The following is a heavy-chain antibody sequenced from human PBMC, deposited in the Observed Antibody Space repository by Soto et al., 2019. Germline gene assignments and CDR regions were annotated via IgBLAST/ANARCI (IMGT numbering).Heavy chain of an antibody. J-gene: IGHJ4*02. D-gene: IGHD3-3*01. CDR2: IHSGGNA. CDR3: LFWTPPFDY. CDR1: GFTFSNIY. V-gene: IGHV3-66*01. Sequence: EVHLVESGGDLVQPGGSLRLSCAASGFTFSNIYMRWVRQAPGKGLEWVSSIHSGGNADYADSVKGRFTISRDNAKNTPHRQMDNLRVEDTGMYYCLFWTPPFDYWGQGILVTVSA.